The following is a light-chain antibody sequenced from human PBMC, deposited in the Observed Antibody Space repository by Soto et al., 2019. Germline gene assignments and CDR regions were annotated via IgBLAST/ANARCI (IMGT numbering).Light chain of an antibody. J-gene: IGKJ3*01. CDR2: AAS. Sequence: DIQMTQSPSSLSASVGDRVTITCRASQSISSYLNWYQQKPGKAPKLLIYAASSLQSGVPSRFSCSGSGTDFTLTISSLQPEDFATYYCQQSYSTPPFFGPGTKVDIK. CDR3: QQSYSTPPF. CDR1: QSISSY. V-gene: IGKV1-39*01.